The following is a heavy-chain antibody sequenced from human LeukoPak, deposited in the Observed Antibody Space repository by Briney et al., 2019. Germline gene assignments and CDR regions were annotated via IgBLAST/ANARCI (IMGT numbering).Heavy chain of an antibody. D-gene: IGHD6-13*01. CDR2: IIPIFGTA. V-gene: IGHV1-69*13. CDR1: GGTFSGYT. CDR3: ATRNTYSSSWYG. Sequence: ASVKVSCKASGGTFSGYTISWVRQAPGQGLEWMGGIIPIFGTANYAQKFQGRVTITADESTSTAYMELSSLRSEDTAVYYCATRNTYSSSWYGWGQGTLVTVSS. J-gene: IGHJ4*02.